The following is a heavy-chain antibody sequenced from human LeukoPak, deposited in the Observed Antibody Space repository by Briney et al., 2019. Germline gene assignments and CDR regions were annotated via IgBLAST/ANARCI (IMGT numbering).Heavy chain of an antibody. CDR2: ISGSGGRT. J-gene: IGHJ4*02. D-gene: IGHD3-10*01. Sequence: GGSLRLSCAASGFTFSSYAMSWVRQAPGKGLEWVSAISGSGGRTYYADSVKGRFTISRDNSKNTLHLQMNSLRVDDTAVYYCAKGKARFGEFDYWGQGTLVTVSS. CDR1: GFTFSSYA. CDR3: AKGKARFGEFDY. V-gene: IGHV3-23*01.